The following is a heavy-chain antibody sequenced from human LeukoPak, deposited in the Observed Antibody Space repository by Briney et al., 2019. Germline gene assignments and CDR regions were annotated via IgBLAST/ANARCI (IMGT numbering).Heavy chain of an antibody. Sequence: SETLSLTCAVSGGSISSSNWLSWVRQPPGKGLEWIGEIYHSGSTNYNPSLKSRVTISVDKSRNQFSLKLSSVTAADTAVYYCASRTVYDFWSGYLVYWGQGTLVTVSS. D-gene: IGHD3-3*01. CDR2: IYHSGST. CDR1: GGSISSSNW. V-gene: IGHV4-4*02. J-gene: IGHJ4*02. CDR3: ASRTVYDFWSGYLVY.